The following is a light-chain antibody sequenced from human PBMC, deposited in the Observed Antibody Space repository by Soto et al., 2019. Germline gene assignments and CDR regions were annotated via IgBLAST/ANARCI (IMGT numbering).Light chain of an antibody. CDR1: QSVSSSY. CDR2: GAS. J-gene: IGKJ1*01. Sequence: EIVLTQSPGTLSLSPGERATLSCRASQSVSSSYLAWYQQKPGQAPRLLIYGASSRATGIPDRFSGSGSGTDFTLTISRLEPEDFAVYYCQQRSNWRITFGQGTKVDIK. V-gene: IGKV3D-20*02. CDR3: QQRSNWRIT.